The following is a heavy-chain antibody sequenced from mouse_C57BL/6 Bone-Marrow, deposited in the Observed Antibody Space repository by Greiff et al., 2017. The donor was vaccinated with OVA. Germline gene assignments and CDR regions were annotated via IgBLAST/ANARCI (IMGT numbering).Heavy chain of an antibody. CDR1: GYTFTDYE. CDR3: TRFGGPMDY. V-gene: IGHV1-15*01. CDR2: IDPETGGT. J-gene: IGHJ4*01. Sequence: QVHVKQSGAELVRPGASVTLSCKASGYTFTDYEMHWVKQTPVHGLEWIGAIDPETGGTAYNQKFKGKAILTADKSSSTAYMELRSLTSEDSAVYYCTRFGGPMDYWGQGTSVTVSS.